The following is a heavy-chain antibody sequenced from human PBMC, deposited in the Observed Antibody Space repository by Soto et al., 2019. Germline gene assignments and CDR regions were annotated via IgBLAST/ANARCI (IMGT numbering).Heavy chain of an antibody. CDR2: ISYDGSNK. D-gene: IGHD5-18*01. J-gene: IGHJ4*02. Sequence: GGSLRLSCAASGLTFSSYGMHWVRQAPGKGLEWVAVISYDGSNKYYADSVKGRFTISRDNSKNTLYLQMSSLRAEDTAVYYCAKDPGYSYGYFDYWGQGTLVTVSS. V-gene: IGHV3-30*18. CDR3: AKDPGYSYGYFDY. CDR1: GLTFSSYG.